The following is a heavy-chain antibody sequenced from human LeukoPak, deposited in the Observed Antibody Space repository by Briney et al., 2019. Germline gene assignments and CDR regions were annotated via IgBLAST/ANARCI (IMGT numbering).Heavy chain of an antibody. CDR1: GFTFSHYW. Sequence: PGGSLRLSCAASGFTFSHYWMTWVRQAPGKGLEWVAQINQDGSEEYYMDSEKARFTISRDNAKNSVFLQMNSLRAEDTAVYYCVRDGGVSGYDLLDYWGQGTLVTVSS. V-gene: IGHV3-7*01. J-gene: IGHJ4*02. CDR2: INQDGSEE. CDR3: VRDGGVSGYDLLDY. D-gene: IGHD5-12*01.